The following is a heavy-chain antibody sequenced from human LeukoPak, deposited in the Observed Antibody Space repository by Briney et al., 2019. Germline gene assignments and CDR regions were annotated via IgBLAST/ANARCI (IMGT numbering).Heavy chain of an antibody. CDR1: GFTFSSYG. J-gene: IGHJ4*02. V-gene: IGHV3-30*18. CDR3: AKKGWVF. Sequence: GGSLRLSCAASGFTFSSYGMHWVRQAPGKGLEWVAVISYDGSNKYYADSVKGRFTISRDNSKNTLYLQMNSLRAEDTAVYYCAKKGWVFWGQGTLVTVSS. CDR2: ISYDGSNK. D-gene: IGHD5-24*01.